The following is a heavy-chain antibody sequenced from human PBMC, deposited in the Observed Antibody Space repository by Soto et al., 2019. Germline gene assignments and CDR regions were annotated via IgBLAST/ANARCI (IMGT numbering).Heavy chain of an antibody. Sequence: QVQLQESGPGLVKPSQTLSLTCTVSGGSISGGGYHWTWIRQHPGKGLEWIGYIYYSGSTYYNPSLKSRVTISVDTSKNQFSLKLSSVTAADTAVYYCARVCGGDCHYGMDVWGQGTTVTVSS. CDR2: IYYSGST. CDR1: GGSISGGGYH. D-gene: IGHD2-21*02. V-gene: IGHV4-31*03. CDR3: ARVCGGDCHYGMDV. J-gene: IGHJ6*02.